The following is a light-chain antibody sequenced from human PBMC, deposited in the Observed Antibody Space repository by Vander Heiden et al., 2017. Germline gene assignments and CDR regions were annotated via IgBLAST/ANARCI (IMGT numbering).Light chain of an antibody. CDR2: DVS. Sequence: QSALTQPPSVSASPGQSITISCTGTSSNVGGYNSVSWYQQHPGKAPKLMIYDVSNRPSGVSDRFSGSKSGNTASLSISGLQPEDEADYYCSSYTTKNTRVFGTGTKVTVL. V-gene: IGLV2-14*03. CDR1: SSNVGGYNS. J-gene: IGLJ1*01. CDR3: SSYTTKNTRV.